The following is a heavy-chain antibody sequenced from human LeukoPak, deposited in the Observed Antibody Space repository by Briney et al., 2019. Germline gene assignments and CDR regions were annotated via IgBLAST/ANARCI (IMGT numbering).Heavy chain of an antibody. D-gene: IGHD2-2*01. J-gene: IGHJ5*02. CDR2: INWNGGST. CDR1: GFTFDDYG. V-gene: IGHV3-20*04. CDR3: ARGTHIVVVPAAILFDP. Sequence: SGGSLRLSCAASGFTFDDYGMSWVRQAPGKGLEWVSGINWNGGSTGYADSVKGRFTISRDNAKNSLYLQMNSLGAEDTALYYCARGTHIVVVPAAILFDPWGQGTLVTVSS.